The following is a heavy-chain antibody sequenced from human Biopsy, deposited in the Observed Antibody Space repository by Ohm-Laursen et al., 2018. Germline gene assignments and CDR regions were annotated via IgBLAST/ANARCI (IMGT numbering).Heavy chain of an antibody. J-gene: IGHJ4*02. D-gene: IGHD4-17*01. CDR1: GYTFSMYA. Sequence: SSVKVSCKASGYTFSMYAISWVRQAPGQGLEWMGGIIPVFGLATYAQRLQGRVSITADTSTNTAYMELSSLRSDDTAVYFCARGLPTEYGDYFSLDYWGQGTLVIVSS. V-gene: IGHV1-69*17. CDR3: ARGLPTEYGDYFSLDY. CDR2: IIPVFGLA.